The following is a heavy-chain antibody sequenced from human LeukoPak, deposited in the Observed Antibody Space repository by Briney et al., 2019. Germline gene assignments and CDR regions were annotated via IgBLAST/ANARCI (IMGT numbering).Heavy chain of an antibody. D-gene: IGHD3-22*01. CDR2: IYYSGST. V-gene: IGHV4-39*07. CDR1: GGSISSSSYY. J-gene: IGHJ5*02. Sequence: PSETLSLTCTVSGGSISSSSYYWGWIRQPPGKGLEWIGSIYYSGSTYYNPSLKSRVTISVDTSKNQFSLKLSSVTAADTAVYYCARDLYYYDSSGYPRPNWFDPWGQGTLVTVSS. CDR3: ARDLYYYDSSGYPRPNWFDP.